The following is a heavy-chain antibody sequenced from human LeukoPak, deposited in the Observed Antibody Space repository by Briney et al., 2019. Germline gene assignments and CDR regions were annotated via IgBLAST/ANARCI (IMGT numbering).Heavy chain of an antibody. D-gene: IGHD6-19*01. CDR1: GFTFSSYW. CDR3: ARDQGAVAPDY. Sequence: GGSLRLSCAASGFTFSSYWMSWVRQAPGKGLEWVANIKQVGSEKYYVDSVKGRFTISRDNAKNSLYLQMNSLRAEDTAVYYCARDQGAVAPDYWGQGTLVTVSS. J-gene: IGHJ4*02. V-gene: IGHV3-7*01. CDR2: IKQVGSEK.